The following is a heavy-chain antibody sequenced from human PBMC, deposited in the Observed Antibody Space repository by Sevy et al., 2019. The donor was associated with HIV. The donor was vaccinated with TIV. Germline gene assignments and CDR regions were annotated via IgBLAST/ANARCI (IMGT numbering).Heavy chain of an antibody. CDR1: GFIFSDYA. J-gene: IGHJ2*01. D-gene: IGHD3-22*01. Sequence: GGFLRLSCAASGFIFSDYAMSWVRQAPGKGLEWVSSISGGDDSTYYADSVKGRFTVSRDNSKNTLYLPMNTLRAEDTALYYCAKFGDYYDSGGYYWYFDFWGRGTLVTVSS. CDR2: ISGGDDST. CDR3: AKFGDYYDSGGYYWYFDF. V-gene: IGHV3-23*01.